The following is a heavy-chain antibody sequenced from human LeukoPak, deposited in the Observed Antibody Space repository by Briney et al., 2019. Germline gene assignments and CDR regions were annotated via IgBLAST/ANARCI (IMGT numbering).Heavy chain of an antibody. CDR3: ARVRGGYYFDY. CDR2: ISSSGGSI. J-gene: IGHJ4*02. D-gene: IGHD3-10*01. Sequence: GGSLRLSCAASGFTFSGYIMNWVRQAPGKGLEWISYISSSGGSIDYADSVKGRFTISRDNAKNSLYLQMNSLRAEDTAVYYCARVRGGYYFDYWGQGTLVTVSS. CDR1: GFTFSGYI. V-gene: IGHV3-48*01.